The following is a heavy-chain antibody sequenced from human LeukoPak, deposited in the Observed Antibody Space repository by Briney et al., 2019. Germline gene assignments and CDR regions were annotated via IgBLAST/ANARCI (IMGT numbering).Heavy chain of an antibody. V-gene: IGHV3-23*01. J-gene: IGHJ3*02. CDR3: AKGFYYDSSGYYLAAFDI. Sequence: PGGSLRLSCAASGFTFSSYAMSWVRQAPGKGLDWVSVISGSGGSTYYADSVKSRFTISRDNSKNMLYLQMSSLRAEDTAVYYCAKGFYYDSSGYYLAAFDIWDQGTMVTVSS. D-gene: IGHD3-22*01. CDR1: GFTFSSYA. CDR2: ISGSGGST.